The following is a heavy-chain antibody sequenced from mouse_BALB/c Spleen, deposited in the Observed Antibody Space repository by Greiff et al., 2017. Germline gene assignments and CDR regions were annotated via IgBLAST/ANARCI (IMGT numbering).Heavy chain of an antibody. Sequence: EVQVVESGGGLVQPGGSLRLSCATSGFTFTDYYMSWVRQPPGKALEWLGFIRNKANGYTTEYSASVKGRFTISRDNSQSILYLQMNTLRAEDSATYYCARAAGYDYAMTTGVKEPQSPSPQ. CDR2: IRNKANGYTT. V-gene: IGHV7-3*02. CDR3: ARAAGYDYAMTT. CDR1: GFTFTDYY. D-gene: IGHD2-14*01. J-gene: IGHJ4*01.